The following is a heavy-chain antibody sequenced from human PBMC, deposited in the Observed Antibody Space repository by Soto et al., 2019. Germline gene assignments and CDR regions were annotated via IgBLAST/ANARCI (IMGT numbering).Heavy chain of an antibody. Sequence: PSETLSLTCAVYGGSFSGYYWSWIRQPPGKGLEWIGEINHSGSTNYNPSLKSRVTISVDTSKNQFSLKLSSVTAADTAVYYCARHTKSVVVVAATYFDYWGQGTLVTVSS. CDR1: GGSFSGYY. CDR3: ARHTKSVVVVAATYFDY. V-gene: IGHV4-34*01. CDR2: INHSGST. J-gene: IGHJ4*02. D-gene: IGHD2-15*01.